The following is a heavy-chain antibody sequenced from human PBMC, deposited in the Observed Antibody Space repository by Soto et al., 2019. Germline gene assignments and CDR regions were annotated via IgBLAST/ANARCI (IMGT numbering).Heavy chain of an antibody. V-gene: IGHV5-51*01. J-gene: IGHJ4*02. D-gene: IGHD6-19*01. CDR2: IYPGDSDT. CDR3: ARRTYESGWRHYFDY. Sequence: PGESLKISCKGSGYSYSTYWMAWVRQKPGKGLEFMGIIYPGDSDTRYSPSFQGQVTISADKTITTAYLQWNALRASDTAIYYCARRTYESGWRHYFDYWGQGTLVTVYS. CDR1: GYSYSTYW.